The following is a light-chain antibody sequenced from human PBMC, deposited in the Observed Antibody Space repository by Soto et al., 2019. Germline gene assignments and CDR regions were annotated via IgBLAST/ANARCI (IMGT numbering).Light chain of an antibody. V-gene: IGKV3-20*01. Sequence: EIVLTQSPGTLFWSAGERATLSCRASQSVSSSYLAWYQQKPGQAPRLLIYGASSRATGIPDRFSGSGSGTDFTLTISRLEPEDFAVYYCQQYGSSPTTFGQGTKVEIK. CDR1: QSVSSSY. CDR2: GAS. J-gene: IGKJ1*01. CDR3: QQYGSSPTT.